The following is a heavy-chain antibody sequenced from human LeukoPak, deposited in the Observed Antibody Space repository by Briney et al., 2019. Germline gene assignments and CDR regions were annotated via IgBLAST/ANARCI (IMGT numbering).Heavy chain of an antibody. J-gene: IGHJ4*02. V-gene: IGHV5-51*01. CDR1: GYSFTSYW. CDR3: ARHSDYVWGSYRPIRY. D-gene: IGHD3-16*02. CDR2: VYPGDSDT. Sequence: GESLKISCKGSGYSFTSYWIGWVRQMPGKGLEWMGIVYPGDSDTRYTPSFQGQVTISADKSISTAYLQWSSLTASDTAMYYCARHSDYVWGSYRPIRYWGQGTLVTVSS.